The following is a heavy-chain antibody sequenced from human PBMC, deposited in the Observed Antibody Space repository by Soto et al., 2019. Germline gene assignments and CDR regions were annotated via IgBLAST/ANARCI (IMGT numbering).Heavy chain of an antibody. J-gene: IGHJ2*01. V-gene: IGHV4-4*02. Sequence: PSETLSLTCVVSGGSISSTNWWTWVRQPPGKRLEWIGEIYHNGSPTYSPSLRGRATISVDKSNNQFSLRLRSVTAADTAIYYCASGHCFSSSCSYLDLWGRGTLVTVSS. CDR3: ASGHCFSSSCSYLDL. CDR2: IYHNGSP. CDR1: GGSISSTNW. D-gene: IGHD2-2*01.